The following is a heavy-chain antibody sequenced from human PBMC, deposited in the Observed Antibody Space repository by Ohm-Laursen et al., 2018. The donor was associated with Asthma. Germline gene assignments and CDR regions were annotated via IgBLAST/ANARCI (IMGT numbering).Heavy chain of an antibody. CDR3: ARGYTPYYYDSSGYYYLDAFDI. D-gene: IGHD3-22*01. J-gene: IGHJ3*02. V-gene: IGHV3-23*01. CDR2: ISGSGGST. Sequence: SLRLSCTASGFTFSSYAMSWVRQAPGKGLEWVSAISGSGGSTYYADSVKGRFTISRDNSKNTLYLQMNSLRAEDTAVYYCARGYTPYYYDSSGYYYLDAFDIWGQGTMVTVSS. CDR1: GFTFSSYA.